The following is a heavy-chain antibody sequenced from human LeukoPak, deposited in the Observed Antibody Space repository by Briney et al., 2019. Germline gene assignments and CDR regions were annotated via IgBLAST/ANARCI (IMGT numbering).Heavy chain of an antibody. CDR3: AKDLLNYYYYGMDV. J-gene: IGHJ6*02. CDR1: GFTFDDYA. Sequence: GGSLRLSCAASGFTFDDYAMHWVRQAPGKGLEWVSGISWNSGSIGYADSVKGRFTISRDNAKNSLYLQMNSLRAEDTALYYCAKDLLNYYYYGMDVWGQGTTVTVS. V-gene: IGHV3-9*01. CDR2: ISWNSGSI.